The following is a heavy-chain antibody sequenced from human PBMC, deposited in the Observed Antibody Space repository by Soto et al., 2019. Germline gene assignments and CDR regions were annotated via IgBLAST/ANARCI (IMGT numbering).Heavy chain of an antibody. J-gene: IGHJ6*02. V-gene: IGHV4-34*01. CDR3: AIGVWFGESMSYYYGMDV. CDR2: ISHSGST. CDR1: GGSFSGYY. Sequence: SETLSLTCAVYGGSFSGYYWSWIRQPPGKGLEWIGEISHSGSTNYNPSLKSRVTISVDTSKNQFSLKLSSVTAADTAVYYCAIGVWFGESMSYYYGMDVWGQGTTVTVSS. D-gene: IGHD3-10*01.